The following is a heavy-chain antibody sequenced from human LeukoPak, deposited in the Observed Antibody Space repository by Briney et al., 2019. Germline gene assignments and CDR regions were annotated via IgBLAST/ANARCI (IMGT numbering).Heavy chain of an antibody. CDR3: AKETSGYTYGSFDY. V-gene: IGHV3-23*01. CDR2: ISGSGSIT. Sequence: GGSLRLSCAASGFPFSSFAMSWVRQAPGKGLEWVSTISGSGSITQYADSVKGRFIISRDTSKNTLHLQVNSLRADDTAIYFCAKETSGYTYGSFDYWGQGTLVTVSS. J-gene: IGHJ4*02. D-gene: IGHD5-18*01. CDR1: GFPFSSFA.